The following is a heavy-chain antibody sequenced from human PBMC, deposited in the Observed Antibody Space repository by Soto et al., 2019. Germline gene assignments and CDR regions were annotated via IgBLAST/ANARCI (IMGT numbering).Heavy chain of an antibody. J-gene: IGHJ5*02. CDR1: EDTFTHYD. V-gene: IGHV1-8*02. CDR2: MNPNTGNT. Sequence: QVELVQSGAEVKKPGASVKVSCQASEDTFTHYDINWVRQATGQGLEWMGWMNPNTGNTDYAHKFQGRLTMTRDTSTITVYMELSNLRSDDTAVYYCVRRVASGHRSWFDPWGQGTLVTVSS. CDR3: VRRVASGHRSWFDP. D-gene: IGHD2-21*01.